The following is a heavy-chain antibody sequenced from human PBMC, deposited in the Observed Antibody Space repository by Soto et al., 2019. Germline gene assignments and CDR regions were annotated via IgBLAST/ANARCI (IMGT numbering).Heavy chain of an antibody. D-gene: IGHD6-19*01. J-gene: IGHJ6*02. V-gene: IGHV3-53*01. CDR3: ARVWAKASSGWSVRPLEGDYYYGMDV. CDR1: GFTVGSNY. CDR2: IYSGGST. Sequence: LRLSCAASGFTVGSNYMSWVRQAPGKGLEWVSVIYSGGSTYYADSVKGRFTISRDNSKNTLYLQMNSLRAEDTAVYYCARVWAKASSGWSVRPLEGDYYYGMDVWGQGTTVTVSS.